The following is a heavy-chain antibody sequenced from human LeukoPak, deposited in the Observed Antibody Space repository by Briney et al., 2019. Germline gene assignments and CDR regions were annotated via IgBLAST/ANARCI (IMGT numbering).Heavy chain of an antibody. Sequence: PGGSLRLSCAASGFTLSNAWMSWVRQAPGKGLEWVGRIKSKTDGATTDYAAPVKGRFTMSRDDSKNTLYLQMNSLKTEDTAVYYCTTSLWGNWRYTGDNDYWGQGTLVTVSS. CDR1: GFTLSNAW. CDR3: TTSLWGNWRYTGDNDY. J-gene: IGHJ4*02. D-gene: IGHD3-16*02. V-gene: IGHV3-15*01. CDR2: IKSKTDGATT.